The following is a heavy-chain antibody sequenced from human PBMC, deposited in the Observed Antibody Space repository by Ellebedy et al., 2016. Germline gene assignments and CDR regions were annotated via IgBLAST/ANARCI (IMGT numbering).Heavy chain of an antibody. CDR3: ARHTDYSDSSGYSFSDY. Sequence: GESLKISXKGSGYSFTSYWIGWVRQMPGKGLEWMGIIYPGDSDTRYSPSFQGQVTISADKSISTAYLQWSSLKASDTAMYYCARHTDYSDSSGYSFSDYWGQGTLVTVSS. CDR2: IYPGDSDT. V-gene: IGHV5-51*01. D-gene: IGHD3-22*01. CDR1: GYSFTSYW. J-gene: IGHJ4*02.